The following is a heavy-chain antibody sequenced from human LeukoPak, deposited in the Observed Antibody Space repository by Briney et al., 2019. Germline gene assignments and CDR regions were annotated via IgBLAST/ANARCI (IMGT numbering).Heavy chain of an antibody. CDR3: ARRGPLLAYCGGDCYADAFDI. J-gene: IGHJ3*02. D-gene: IGHD2-21*02. Sequence: SETLSLTCTVSGGSISSYYWSWLRQPPGKGLEWIGYIYYSGSTNYNPSLKSRVTISVDTSKNQFSLKLSSVTAADTAVYYCARRGPLLAYCGGDCYADAFDIWGQGTMVTVSS. V-gene: IGHV4-59*08. CDR1: GGSISSYY. CDR2: IYYSGST.